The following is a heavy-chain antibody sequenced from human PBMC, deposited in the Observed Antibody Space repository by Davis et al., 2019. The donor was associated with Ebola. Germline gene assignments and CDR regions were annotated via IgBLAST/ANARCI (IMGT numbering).Heavy chain of an antibody. D-gene: IGHD3-16*01. J-gene: IGHJ4*02. Sequence: GESLKISCAASGFAFSTYRMHWVRQAPGKGLVWVSLINSGEKNTNYADSVKGRFTISRDNARNTLYLQMNSLRAEDTAVYYCARDFQGLSYWGQGALVTVSS. CDR3: ARDFQGLSY. CDR1: GFAFSTYR. V-gene: IGHV3-74*01. CDR2: INSGEKNT.